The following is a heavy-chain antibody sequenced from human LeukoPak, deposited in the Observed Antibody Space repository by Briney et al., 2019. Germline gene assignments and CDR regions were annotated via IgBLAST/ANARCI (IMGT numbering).Heavy chain of an antibody. CDR1: GYTFTGYY. V-gene: IGHV1-2*02. CDR2: INPNSGGT. J-gene: IGHJ4*02. Sequence: ASVKVSCKASGYTFTGYYMHWVRQAPGQGLEWMSWINPNSGGTNYAQKFQSRVTMTRDTSISTAYMELSRLRSDDTAVYYCARVLGGATYYFDYWGQGTLVTVSS. CDR3: ARVLGGATYYFDY. D-gene: IGHD1-26*01.